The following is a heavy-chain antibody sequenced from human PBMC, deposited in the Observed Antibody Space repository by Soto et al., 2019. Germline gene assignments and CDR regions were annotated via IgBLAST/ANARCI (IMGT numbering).Heavy chain of an antibody. Sequence: SETLSLTCAVYGGSFSGYYWSWIRQPPGKGLEWIGEINHSGSTNYNPSLKSRVTISVDTSKNQFSLKLSSVTAADTAVYYCARGRGRFSSSWWFDPWGQGTLVTVSS. D-gene: IGHD6-13*01. CDR2: INHSGST. CDR3: ARGRGRFSSSWWFDP. V-gene: IGHV4-34*01. J-gene: IGHJ5*02. CDR1: GGSFSGYY.